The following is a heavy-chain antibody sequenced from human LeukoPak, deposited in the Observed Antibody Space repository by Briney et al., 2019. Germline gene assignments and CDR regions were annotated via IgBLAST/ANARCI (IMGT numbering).Heavy chain of an antibody. CDR3: ARGRRYQLFSTLCYFDY. J-gene: IGHJ4*02. CDR2: INHSGST. V-gene: IGHV4-34*01. D-gene: IGHD2-2*01. Sequence: SETLSLTCAVYGGSFSGYYWSWIRQPPGKGLEWIGEINHSGSTNYNPSLKSRATISVDTSKNQFSLKLSSVTAADTAVYYCARGRRYQLFSTLCYFDYWGQGTLVTVSS. CDR1: GGSFSGYY.